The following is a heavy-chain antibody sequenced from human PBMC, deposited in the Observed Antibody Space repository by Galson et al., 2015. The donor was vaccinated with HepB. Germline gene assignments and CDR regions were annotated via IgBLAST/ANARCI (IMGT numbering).Heavy chain of an antibody. CDR1: GLTFSSYA. D-gene: IGHD3-10*01. CDR3: AKDGLLYPFAT. V-gene: IGHV3-23*01. CDR2: ISASGGST. Sequence: SLRLSCAASGLTFSSYAMSWVRQAPGKALECVSAISASGGSTYYADSVKGRFTIPRDNSKNTLYLQMNSLRAEDTTLYFCAKDGLLYPFATWGQGTLVTVSS. J-gene: IGHJ5*02.